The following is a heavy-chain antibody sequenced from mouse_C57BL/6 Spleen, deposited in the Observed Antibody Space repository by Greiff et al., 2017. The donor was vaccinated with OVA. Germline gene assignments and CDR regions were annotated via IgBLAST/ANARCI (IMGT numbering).Heavy chain of an antibody. CDR3: ARDPLGYYAMDY. CDR2: ISSGSSTI. J-gene: IGHJ4*01. V-gene: IGHV5-17*01. CDR1: GFTFSDYG. Sequence: EVNVVESGGGLVKPGGSLKLSCAASGFTFSDYGMHWVRQAPEKGLEWVAYISSGSSTIYYADTVKGRFTISRDNAKNTLFLQMTSLRSEDTAMYYCARDPLGYYAMDYWGQGTSVTVSS. D-gene: IGHD4-1*01.